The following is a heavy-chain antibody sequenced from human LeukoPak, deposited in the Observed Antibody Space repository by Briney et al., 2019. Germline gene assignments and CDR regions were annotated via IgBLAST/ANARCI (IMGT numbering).Heavy chain of an antibody. CDR1: GFTFSSYW. D-gene: IGHD6-19*01. V-gene: IGHV3-7*01. CDR2: IKQDGNEK. Sequence: GGSLRLSCAASGFTFSSYWMSWVRQAPGKGLEWVANIKQDGNEKYYVDSVKGRFTISRDNAKNSLYLQMNSLRAEDTAVYYCARDPFRGYSSGWSGPYYYYYGMDVWGQGTTVTVSS. J-gene: IGHJ6*02. CDR3: ARDPFRGYSSGWSGPYYYYYGMDV.